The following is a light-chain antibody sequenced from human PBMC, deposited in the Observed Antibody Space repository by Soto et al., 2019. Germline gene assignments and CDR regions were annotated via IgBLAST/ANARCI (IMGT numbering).Light chain of an antibody. V-gene: IGKV1-5*03. Sequence: DIQMTQSPSTLSASVGDRVTITCRASQSISSWLAWYQQKPGKAPKLLIYKASSLQSGFPSRFRDSGSGTEFTLTISSLQPEDFATYYCQQYNSYSRPFGQGTKVQIK. CDR3: QQYNSYSRP. J-gene: IGKJ1*01. CDR1: QSISSW. CDR2: KAS.